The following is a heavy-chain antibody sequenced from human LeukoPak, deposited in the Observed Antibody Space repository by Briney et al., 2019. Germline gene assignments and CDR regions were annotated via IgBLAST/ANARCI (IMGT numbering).Heavy chain of an antibody. CDR2: ISTSGTTI. CDR3: AKGGGSGSYPNDYYMDV. V-gene: IGHV3-11*01. CDR1: GFTVSSNY. J-gene: IGHJ6*03. D-gene: IGHD3-10*01. Sequence: GGSLRLSCAASGFTVSSNYMSWVREAPGKGLEWVSYISTSGTTIYYADSVKGRFTISRDNAKNSLFLQMNSLRAEDTAVYYCAKGGGSGSYPNDYYMDVWGKGTTVTVSS.